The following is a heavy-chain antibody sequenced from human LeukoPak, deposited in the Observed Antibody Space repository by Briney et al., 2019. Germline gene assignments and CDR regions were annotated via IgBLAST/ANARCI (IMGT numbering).Heavy chain of an antibody. V-gene: IGHV1-3*01. Sequence: ASVKVSCKASGYTFTSYAMHWVRQAPGQRLEWMGWINAGNGNTKYSQKFQGRVTITRDTSASTAYMELSSLRSEDTAVYYCATSDCGGDRTPYYYYGMDVWGQGTTVTVSS. D-gene: IGHD2-21*02. CDR2: INAGNGNT. CDR3: ATSDCGGDRTPYYYYGMDV. CDR1: GYTFTSYA. J-gene: IGHJ6*02.